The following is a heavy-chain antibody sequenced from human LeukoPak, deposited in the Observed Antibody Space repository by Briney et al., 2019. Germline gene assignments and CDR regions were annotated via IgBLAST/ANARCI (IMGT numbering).Heavy chain of an antibody. J-gene: IGHJ6*03. CDR3: ARVGGTVTTGSYYYYYYMDV. CDR1: GGTFSSYA. D-gene: IGHD4-17*01. CDR2: MNPNSGNT. Sequence: ASVKVSCKASGGTFSSYAINWVRQATGQGLEWMGWMNPNSGNTGYAQKFQGRVTMTRNTSISTAYMGLSSLRSEDTAVYYCARVGGTVTTGSYYYYYYMDVWGKGTTVTVSS. V-gene: IGHV1-8*02.